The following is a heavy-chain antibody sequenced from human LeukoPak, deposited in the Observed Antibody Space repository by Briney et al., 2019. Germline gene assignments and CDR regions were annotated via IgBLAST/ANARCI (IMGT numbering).Heavy chain of an antibody. V-gene: IGHV4-59*01. CDR1: GGSFSTYY. D-gene: IGHD6-13*01. CDR3: ARAGANGIEAAGSLRY. J-gene: IGHJ4*02. Sequence: SETLSLTCTVSGGSFSTYYWSWIRQPPGKGLEWIVFIYYTGTTNYNPSLKSRVTISVDTSKNQFSLKLSSVTAADTAVYYCARAGANGIEAAGSLRYWGQGTLVTVSS. CDR2: IYYTGTT.